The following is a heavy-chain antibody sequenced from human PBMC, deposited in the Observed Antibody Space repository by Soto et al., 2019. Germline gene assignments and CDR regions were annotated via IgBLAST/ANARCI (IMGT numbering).Heavy chain of an antibody. D-gene: IGHD2-8*01. Sequence: SETLSLTCSVYGGSFSDYYWSWIRQSPGKGLEWIGSVYYRGRSYSKSSVKSRVTISVDTSKNQFSLNLNSVTASDTAVYFCVSQRTSVLTQAYFDYWGPGALVTVSS. V-gene: IGHV4-34*01. CDR3: VSQRTSVLTQAYFDY. CDR1: GGSFSDYY. J-gene: IGHJ4*02. CDR2: VYYRGRS.